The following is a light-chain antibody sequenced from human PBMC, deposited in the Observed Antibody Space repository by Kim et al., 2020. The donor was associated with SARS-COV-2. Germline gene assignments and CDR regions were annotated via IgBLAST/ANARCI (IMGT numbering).Light chain of an antibody. J-gene: IGKJ1*01. CDR3: HQYNKWPPGT. CDR2: AAS. V-gene: IGKV3-15*01. CDR1: QSVSNN. Sequence: EIVMTQSPATLSVSPGESATLSCGASQSVSNNLAWYQQMPGQAPRLLIYAASTRATGIPARFSGSGSGTEFTLTISSLQSEDFAVYYCHQYNKWPPGTFGQGTKVDIK.